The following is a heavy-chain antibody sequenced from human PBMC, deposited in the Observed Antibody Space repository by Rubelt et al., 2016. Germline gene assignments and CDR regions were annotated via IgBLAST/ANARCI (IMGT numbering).Heavy chain of an antibody. Sequence: QVQLQQWGAGLLKPSETLSLTCAVYGGSFSGYYWSWIRQPPGKGLEWIGYIYYSGSTNYNPSLKLWVTIVVETSKNQFSRKLSPVTAADTAVYYCARLGSSSWYSWFDPWGQGTLVTVSS. D-gene: IGHD6-13*01. J-gene: IGHJ5*02. CDR1: GGSFSGYY. CDR2: IYYSGST. CDR3: ARLGSSSWYSWFDP. V-gene: IGHV4-34*11.